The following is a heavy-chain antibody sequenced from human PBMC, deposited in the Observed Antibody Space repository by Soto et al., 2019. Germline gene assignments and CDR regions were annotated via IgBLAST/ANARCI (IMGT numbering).Heavy chain of an antibody. CDR3: ARDFQHNWNYDLSYYFDY. J-gene: IGHJ4*02. Sequence: QVQLVQSGAEVKKPGASVKVSCKASGYTFTSYAMHWVRQAPGQRLEWMGWINAGNGNTKYSQKFQGRVTITRDTSASTAYMELSSLRSEDTAVYYCARDFQHNWNYDLSYYFDYWGQGTLVTVSS. CDR1: GYTFTSYA. D-gene: IGHD1-7*01. V-gene: IGHV1-3*01. CDR2: INAGNGNT.